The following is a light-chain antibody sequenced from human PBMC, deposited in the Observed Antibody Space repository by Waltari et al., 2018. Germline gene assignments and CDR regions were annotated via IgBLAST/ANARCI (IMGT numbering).Light chain of an antibody. J-gene: IGLJ3*02. CDR2: RDT. CDR3: QSADNTGDYVL. V-gene: IGLV3-25*03. Sequence: SSELTQPPSVSVSPGQTATIACSADALAKQFVYWYQQKPGQAPVLVMCRDTERPSGIPGRFSGSGSGTTVTLTISGVQAEDEADYYCQSADNTGDYVLFGGGTKLTVL. CDR1: ALAKQF.